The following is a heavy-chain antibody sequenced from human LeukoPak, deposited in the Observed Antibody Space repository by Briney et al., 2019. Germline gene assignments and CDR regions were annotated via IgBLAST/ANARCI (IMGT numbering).Heavy chain of an antibody. CDR3: ARDVYYTKDT. D-gene: IGHD4-11*01. CDR2: ISGSGSIT. Sequence: PGGSLRLSCAASGFFFSTCGMTWVRQAPGKGLEWVSAISGSGSITYYADSVKGRFTISRDNAQNTVYLQMNSPRVEDTAVYYCARDVYYTKDTWGQGTLVTVSS. V-gene: IGHV3-23*01. CDR1: GFFFSTCG. J-gene: IGHJ4*02.